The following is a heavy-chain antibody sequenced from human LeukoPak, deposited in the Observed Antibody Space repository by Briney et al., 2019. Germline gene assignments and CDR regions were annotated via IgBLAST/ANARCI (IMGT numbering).Heavy chain of an antibody. V-gene: IGHV3-43*02. Sequence: GGSLRLSCAAPGFTFDDYAMDWVRQAPGKGLEWVSLISGDGGSTYYADSVKGRFTISRDNSKNSLYLQMNSLRTEDTALYYCAKDIGQFGPNLYYYYMDVWGKGTTVTVSS. D-gene: IGHD3-10*01. CDR3: AKDIGQFGPNLYYYYMDV. CDR2: ISGDGGST. CDR1: GFTFDDYA. J-gene: IGHJ6*03.